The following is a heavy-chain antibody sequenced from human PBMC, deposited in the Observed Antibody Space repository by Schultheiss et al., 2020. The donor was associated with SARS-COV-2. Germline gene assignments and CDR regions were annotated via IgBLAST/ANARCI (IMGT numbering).Heavy chain of an antibody. D-gene: IGHD2-8*01. V-gene: IGHV1-18*04. CDR1: GYTFTSYG. CDR3: ARQTNLLIKNYFDY. CDR2: ISAYNGNT. J-gene: IGHJ4*02. Sequence: ASVKVSCKASGYTFTSYGISWVRQAPGQGLEWMGWISAYNGNTNYAQKLQGRVTMTTDTSTSTAYMELRSLRSDDTAVYYCARQTNLLIKNYFDYWGQGTMVTVSS.